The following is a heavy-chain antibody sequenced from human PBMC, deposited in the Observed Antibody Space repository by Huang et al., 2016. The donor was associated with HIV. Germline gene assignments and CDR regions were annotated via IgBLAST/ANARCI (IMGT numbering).Heavy chain of an antibody. CDR2: ISCSVCRT. J-gene: IGHJ4*02. D-gene: IGHD3-22*01. Sequence: EVQLLESGGGLVQPGGCLRLSCAVSGFIFSGYGMVWCRQVPVKGLEWVSGISCSVCRTDDADSVKGRFTISRDNSKNTLYLQMNSLRAEDTAVYYCAKDPDYDSSGYYYVGWGQGTLVTVSS. V-gene: IGHV3-23*01. CDR1: GFIFSGYG. CDR3: AKDPDYDSSGYYYVG.